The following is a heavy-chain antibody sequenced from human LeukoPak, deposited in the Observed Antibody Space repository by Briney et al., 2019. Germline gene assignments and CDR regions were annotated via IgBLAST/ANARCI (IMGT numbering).Heavy chain of an antibody. J-gene: IGHJ4*02. Sequence: GGSLRLSCAASGFTFSSYGMHWVRQAPGKGLEWVAFIRYDGSNKYYADSVKGRFTISRDNSKNTLYLQMNSLKTEDTAVYYCTRVGVVWFGELSLNTYYFDYWGQGTLVTVSS. CDR1: GFTFSSYG. V-gene: IGHV3-30*02. D-gene: IGHD3-10*01. CDR3: TRVGVVWFGELSLNTYYFDY. CDR2: IRYDGSNK.